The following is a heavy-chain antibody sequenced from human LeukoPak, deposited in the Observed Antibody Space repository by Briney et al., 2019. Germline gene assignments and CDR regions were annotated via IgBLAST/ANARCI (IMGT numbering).Heavy chain of an antibody. J-gene: IGHJ4*02. D-gene: IGHD1-26*01. Sequence: GGSLRLSCAASGFSFSDHYMSWIRQAPGKGLEWLSYNSTSDTTYYVDSAKGRFTISRDNAKDSLFLRMNTLRVGDTAVYYCARLHSGANGVDCWGQGTLVTVSS. CDR3: ARLHSGANGVDC. V-gene: IGHV3-11*01. CDR2: NSTSDTT. CDR1: GFSFSDHY.